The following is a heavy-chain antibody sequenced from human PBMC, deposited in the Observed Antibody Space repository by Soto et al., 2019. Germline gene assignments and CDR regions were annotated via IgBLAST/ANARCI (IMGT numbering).Heavy chain of an antibody. Sequence: ASVKVSCKASGYTFTSYGISWLRQSPGQGLEWMGWISAYNGNTNYAQKLQGRVTMTTDTSTSTAYMELRSLRSDDTAVYYCARGYCSGGSCWGWFDPWGQGTLVTVSS. CDR3: ARGYCSGGSCWGWFDP. D-gene: IGHD2-15*01. J-gene: IGHJ5*02. CDR2: ISAYNGNT. CDR1: GYTFTSYG. V-gene: IGHV1-18*04.